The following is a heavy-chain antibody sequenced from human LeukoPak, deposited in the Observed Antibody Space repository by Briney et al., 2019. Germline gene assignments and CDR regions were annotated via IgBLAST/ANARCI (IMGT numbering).Heavy chain of an antibody. CDR3: AKDFWPYYYDSSGYPPDY. V-gene: IGHV3-30*02. J-gene: IGHJ4*02. CDR2: IRYDGSNK. Sequence: GGSLRLSCAASGFTFSSYGMHWVRQAPGKGLEWVAFIRYDGSNKYYADSVKGRFTISRDNSKNTLYLQMNSLRAEDTAVYYCAKDFWPYYYDSSGYPPDYWGQGTLATVSS. D-gene: IGHD3-22*01. CDR1: GFTFSSYG.